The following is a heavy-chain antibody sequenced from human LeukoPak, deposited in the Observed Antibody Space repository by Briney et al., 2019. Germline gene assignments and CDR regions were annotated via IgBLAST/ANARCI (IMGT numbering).Heavy chain of an antibody. CDR2: IWYDGSNK. D-gene: IGHD3-22*01. J-gene: IGHJ4*02. V-gene: IGHV3-33*01. CDR3: ASHGYSFDY. Sequence: GGSLRLSCAASGFTFSSYGMHWVRQAPGKGLEWVAAIWYDGSNKYYADSVKGRFTISRDNSKNTLYLQMNSLRAEDTAVYYCASHGYSFDYWGQGTLVTVSS. CDR1: GFTFSSYG.